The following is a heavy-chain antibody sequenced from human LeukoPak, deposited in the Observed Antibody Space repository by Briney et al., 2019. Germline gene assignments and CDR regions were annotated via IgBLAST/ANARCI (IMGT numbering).Heavy chain of an antibody. J-gene: IGHJ4*02. V-gene: IGHV1-46*01. CDR1: GYTFTSYY. CDR3: ASSITMITGGFDY. CDR2: INPSGGST. D-gene: IGHD3-22*01. Sequence: ASVEDSCKASGYTFTSYYMHWVRQAPGQGLEWMGIINPSGGSTSYAQKFQGRVTMTRDMSTSTVYMELSSLRSEDTAVYYCASSITMITGGFDYWGQGTLVTVSS.